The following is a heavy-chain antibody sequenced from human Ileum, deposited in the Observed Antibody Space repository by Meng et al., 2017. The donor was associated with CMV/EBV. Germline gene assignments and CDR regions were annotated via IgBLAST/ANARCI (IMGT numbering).Heavy chain of an antibody. Sequence: TWAVSGGSLSRGGYYWSWIRQPPGKGLEWIGLIYNSGTTYYTASLRSRLNISIDTSKNQLSLRLSSVTAADTAVYFCAGSWGYYSDYWGLGTLVTVSS. V-gene: IGHV4-30-4*01. CDR2: IYNSGTT. J-gene: IGHJ4*02. CDR1: GGSLSRGGYY. D-gene: IGHD3-22*01. CDR3: AGSWGYYSDY.